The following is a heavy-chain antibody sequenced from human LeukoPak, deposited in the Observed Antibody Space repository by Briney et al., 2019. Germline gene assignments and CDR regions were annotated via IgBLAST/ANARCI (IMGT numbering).Heavy chain of an antibody. CDR3: ARYCSDISCYSFDV. V-gene: IGHV3-53*01. D-gene: IGHD2-2*01. Sequence: GGSLRLSCAASGFTVSSDYMSWVRQAPGKGLEWVSVIYTGGSTYYADSVKGRFTISRDNSKNTLCLQMNSLRAEETAVYYCARYCSDISCYSFDVWGQGTMVTVSS. CDR1: GFTVSSDY. CDR2: IYTGGST. J-gene: IGHJ3*01.